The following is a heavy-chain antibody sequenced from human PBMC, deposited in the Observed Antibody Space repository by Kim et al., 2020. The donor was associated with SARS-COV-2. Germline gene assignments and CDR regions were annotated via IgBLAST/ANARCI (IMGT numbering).Heavy chain of an antibody. D-gene: IGHD3-16*01. CDR1: GHFFTRDS. J-gene: IGHJ4*02. CDR3: LGGFYFDY. CDR2: IDCGNGNT. V-gene: IGHV1-3*01. Sequence: ASVKVSCKTSGHFFTRDSIHWVRQAPGRGLEWMGGIDCGNGNTIYSQKFQGRVTFTTDTPASTAYMELSFLRSEDSAVYYCLGGFYFDYWGQGTLVTVSS.